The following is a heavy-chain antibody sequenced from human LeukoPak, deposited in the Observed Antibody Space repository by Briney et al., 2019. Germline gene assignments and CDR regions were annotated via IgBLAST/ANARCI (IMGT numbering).Heavy chain of an antibody. D-gene: IGHD5-18*01. V-gene: IGHV3-74*01. CDR1: GLTFNIFW. CDR3: ATGHSYGYNY. CDR2: IKGDGSST. J-gene: IGHJ4*02. Sequence: GGSLRLSCAASGLTFNIFWMHWVRQAPGKGLVWVSLIKGDGSSTTYMDSAKGRFIISRDNAKNTLYLQMNSLRTEDTAVYYCATGHSYGYNYWGQGTLVTVSP.